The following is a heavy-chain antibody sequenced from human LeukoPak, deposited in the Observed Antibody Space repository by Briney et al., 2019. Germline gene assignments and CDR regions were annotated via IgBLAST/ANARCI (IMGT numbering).Heavy chain of an antibody. CDR1: RLTFSSDS. CDR2: ISSSIITI. D-gene: IGHD6-19*01. J-gene: IGHJ6*03. Sequence: GRSLRLSSAPSRLTFSSDSINWVPQAPGKGRGGGSYISSSIITIDYADSVKVRFTIPRDNTNNRLYLKMNSLRAEDPALSYCASGPDNSRSGWLRNYYYYMDVWGKGNTVTVSS. CDR3: ASGPDNSRSGWLRNYYYYMDV. V-gene: IGHV3-48*01.